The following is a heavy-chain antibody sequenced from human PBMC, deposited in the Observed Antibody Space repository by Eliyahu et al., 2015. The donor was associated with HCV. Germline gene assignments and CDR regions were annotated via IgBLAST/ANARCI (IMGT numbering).Heavy chain of an antibody. Sequence: EVQLVESGGGQVKPGGSLRLSCAAFGFTFSTYSMNWVRQAPGKGLEWVSSFSSSLSYTHYADSVKGRFTVSGDNAKNSLYLQMNSLRVEDTAVYYCARAHLRVTTVTYFDYWGQGTLVTVSS. CDR1: GFTFSTYS. CDR2: FSSSLSYT. J-gene: IGHJ4*02. D-gene: IGHD4-17*01. V-gene: IGHV3-21*06. CDR3: ARAHLRVTTVTYFDY.